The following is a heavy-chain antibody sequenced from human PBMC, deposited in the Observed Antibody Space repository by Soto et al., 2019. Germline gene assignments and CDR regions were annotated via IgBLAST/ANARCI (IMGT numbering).Heavy chain of an antibody. D-gene: IGHD1-1*01. CDR1: GFTFSDYY. Sequence: GGSLRLSCAASGFTFSDYYMSWIRQAPGKGLEWVSYISSSSSYTSYADSVKGRFTISRDNAKNPLYLQMNSLRDEDTAVYYCARDKGSGTPPGYGMDVWGQGTTVTVSS. V-gene: IGHV3-11*06. CDR2: ISSSSSYT. J-gene: IGHJ6*02. CDR3: ARDKGSGTPPGYGMDV.